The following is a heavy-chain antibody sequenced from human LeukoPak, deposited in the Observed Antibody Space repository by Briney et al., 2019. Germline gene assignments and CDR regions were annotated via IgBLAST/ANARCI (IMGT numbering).Heavy chain of an antibody. D-gene: IGHD3-16*01. V-gene: IGHV1-18*01. CDR1: GYTFTSYG. Sequence: ASVKVSCKASGYTFTSYGISWVRQAPGQGLEWMGWISAYNGNTNYAQKLQGRVTMTTDTSTSTAYMELRSLRSDDTAVYYCARDPQDYDYVWGSYVRWGQGTLVTVSS. CDR3: ARDPQDYDYVWGSYVR. CDR2: ISAYNGNT. J-gene: IGHJ4*02.